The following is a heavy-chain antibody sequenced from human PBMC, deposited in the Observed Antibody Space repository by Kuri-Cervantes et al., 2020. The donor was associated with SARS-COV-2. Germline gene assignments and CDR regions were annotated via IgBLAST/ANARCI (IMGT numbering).Heavy chain of an antibody. J-gene: IGHJ6*02. CDR2: ISYDGSNK. D-gene: IGHD5-12*01. CDR1: GFTFSSYA. Sequence: GGSLRLSCAASGFTFSSYAMHWVRQAPGKGLEWVAVISYDGSNKYYADSVKGRFTISRDNSKNTLYLQMSSLRAEDTAVYYCAKVGVDIVATVYYYYYGMDVWGQGTTVTVSS. CDR3: AKVGVDIVATVYYYYYGMDV. V-gene: IGHV3-30*07.